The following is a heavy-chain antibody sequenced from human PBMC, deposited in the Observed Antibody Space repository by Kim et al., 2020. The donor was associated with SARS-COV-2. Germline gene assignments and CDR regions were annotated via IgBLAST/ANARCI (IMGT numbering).Heavy chain of an antibody. CDR2: INHSGST. Sequence: SETLSLTCAVYGGSFSGYYWSWIRQPPGKGLEWIGEINHSGSTNYNPSLKSRVTISVDTSKNQFSLKLSSVTAADTAVYYCAGLPATVVKYRDYWGQGTLVTVSS. V-gene: IGHV4-34*01. J-gene: IGHJ4*02. CDR3: AGLPATVVKYRDY. D-gene: IGHD4-17*01. CDR1: GGSFSGYY.